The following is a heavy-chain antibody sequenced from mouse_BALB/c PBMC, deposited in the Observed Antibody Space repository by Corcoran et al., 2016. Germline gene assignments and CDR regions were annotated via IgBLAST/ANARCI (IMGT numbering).Heavy chain of an antibody. V-gene: IGHV14-3*02. D-gene: IGHD4-1*01. CDR2: IDPANGNT. J-gene: IGHJ1*01. CDR3: ANWDWYFDV. CDR1: GFNIKDTY. Sequence: EVQLQQSGAELVKPGASVKLSCTASGFNIKDTYMHWVKQRPEQGLEWSGRIDPANGNTKYDPKFQGKATITADTSSNTAYLQLSSLTSEDTAVDYCANWDWYFDVWGAGTTVTVSS.